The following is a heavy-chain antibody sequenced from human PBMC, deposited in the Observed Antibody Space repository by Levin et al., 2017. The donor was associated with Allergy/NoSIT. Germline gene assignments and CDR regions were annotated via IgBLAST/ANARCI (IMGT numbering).Heavy chain of an antibody. CDR2: IYYSGST. CDR3: ARRVVDTDMVYFDY. CDR1: GGSISSSRHY. V-gene: IGHV4-39*01. J-gene: IGHJ4*02. Sequence: SETLSLTCTVSGGSISSSRHYWGWIRQPPWKGLEWIGSIYYSGSTYYNPSLKSRVTISVDTSEKQFSLELSSVTAADTAVYYCARRVVDTDMVYFDYWGQGTLVTVSS. D-gene: IGHD5-18*01.